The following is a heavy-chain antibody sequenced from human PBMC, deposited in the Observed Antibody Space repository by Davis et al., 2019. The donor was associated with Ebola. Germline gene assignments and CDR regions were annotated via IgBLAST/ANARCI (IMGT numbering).Heavy chain of an antibody. CDR1: GGTFSSYA. CDR3: ASIQRFLEWSGGTYGMDV. V-gene: IGHV1-69*13. Sequence: SVKVSCKASGGTFSSYAISWVRQAPGQGLEWMGGIIPIFGTANYAQKFQGRVTITADESTSTAYMELSSLRSEDTAVYYCASIQRFLEWSGGTYGMDVWGQGTTVTVSS. D-gene: IGHD3-3*01. J-gene: IGHJ6*02. CDR2: IIPIFGTA.